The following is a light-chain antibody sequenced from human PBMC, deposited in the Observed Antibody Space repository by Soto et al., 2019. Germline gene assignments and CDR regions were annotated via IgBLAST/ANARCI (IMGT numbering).Light chain of an antibody. J-gene: IGKJ4*01. V-gene: IGKV3-11*01. CDR3: QQRSDWPLT. CDR1: QSVTNY. Sequence: EIVLTQSPGTLSLSPGERAALSCRASQSVTNYIAWYQQRPGQAPRLLIYDASNRATGVPARFSGSRSGTDFTLTISDLEPEDFAVYYCQQRSDWPLTFGGGTKVDVK. CDR2: DAS.